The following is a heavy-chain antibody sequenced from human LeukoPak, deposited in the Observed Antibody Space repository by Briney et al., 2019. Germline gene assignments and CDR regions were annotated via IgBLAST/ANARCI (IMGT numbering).Heavy chain of an antibody. CDR2: IYYSGST. D-gene: IGHD2-2*01. Sequence: SETLSLTCTVSGGSISSYYWSWIRQPPGKGLEWIGYIYYSGSTNYNPSLKSRVTISVDTSKNQFSLKLTSVTAADTAVYYCARYSTSWDYWGQGTLVTVSS. V-gene: IGHV4-59*08. J-gene: IGHJ4*02. CDR3: ARYSTSWDY. CDR1: GGSISSYY.